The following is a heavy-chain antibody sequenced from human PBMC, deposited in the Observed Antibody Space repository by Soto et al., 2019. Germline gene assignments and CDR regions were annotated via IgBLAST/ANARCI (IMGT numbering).Heavy chain of an antibody. J-gene: IGHJ5*02. D-gene: IGHD3-3*01. Sequence: QVQLVQSGAEVKKPGSSVKVSCKASGGTFGTSAITWVRQAPGQGLEWMGGIVPMFGTTNYGQKFQGRVTITADESTTTAYMELNNLRFEDTAVYFCARDGDPWSDFWRGPLGGGWFDPWGQGTLVTVSS. V-gene: IGHV1-69*12. CDR1: GGTFGTSA. CDR2: IVPMFGTT. CDR3: ARDGDPWSDFWRGPLGGGWFDP.